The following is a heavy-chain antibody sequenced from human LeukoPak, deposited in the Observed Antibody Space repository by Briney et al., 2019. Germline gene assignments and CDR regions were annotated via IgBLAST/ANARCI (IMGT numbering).Heavy chain of an antibody. Sequence: GGSLRLSCAASGFTFSSYAMTWVRQAPGKGLEWVSVISGSDGSTYYADSVRGRFTISRDNSRNTLHLQMNSLRAEDTAVYYCAKDKRYYDSSGSPYYYYGMDVWGQGTTVTVSS. V-gene: IGHV3-23*01. CDR3: AKDKRYYDSSGSPYYYYGMDV. J-gene: IGHJ6*02. D-gene: IGHD3-22*01. CDR2: ISGSDGST. CDR1: GFTFSSYA.